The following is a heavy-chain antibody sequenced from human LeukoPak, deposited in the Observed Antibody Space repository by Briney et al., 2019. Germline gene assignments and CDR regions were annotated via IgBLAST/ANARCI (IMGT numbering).Heavy chain of an antibody. Sequence: GASVKVSCKASGYTFTSYDINWVRQATGQGLEWMGWMNPNSGNTGYAQKFQGRVTMTRNTSISTAYMELSSLRSEDTAVYYCARFHPYCSSTSCYGWGYYYGMDVWGQGTTVTVSS. J-gene: IGHJ6*02. CDR2: MNPNSGNT. D-gene: IGHD2-2*01. CDR1: GYTFTSYD. CDR3: ARFHPYCSSTSCYGWGYYYGMDV. V-gene: IGHV1-8*01.